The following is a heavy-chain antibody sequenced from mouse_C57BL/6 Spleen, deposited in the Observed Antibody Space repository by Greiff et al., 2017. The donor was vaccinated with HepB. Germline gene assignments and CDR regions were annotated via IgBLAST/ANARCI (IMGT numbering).Heavy chain of an antibody. J-gene: IGHJ2*01. CDR1: GYTFTSYW. CDR3: ARSGATVVATPFDY. Sequence: VQLQQPGAELVMPGASVKLSCKASGYTFTSYWMHWVKQRPGQGLEWIGEIDPSDSYTNYNQKFKVKSTLTVDKSSSTAYMQLSSLTSEDSAVYYCARSGATVVATPFDYWGQGTTLTVSS. D-gene: IGHD1-1*01. CDR2: IDPSDSYT. V-gene: IGHV1-69*01.